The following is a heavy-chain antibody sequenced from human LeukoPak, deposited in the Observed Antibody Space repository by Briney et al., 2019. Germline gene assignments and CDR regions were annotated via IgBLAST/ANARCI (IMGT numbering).Heavy chain of an antibody. CDR1: GFTFSSYS. Sequence: PGGSLRLSCAASGFTFSSYSMNWVRQAPGKGLEWVSSISSSSSYIYYADSVKGRFTISRDNAKNSLYLQMNSLRAEDTAVYYCARDHGYGGYDWGFDYWGQGTLVTVSS. CDR2: ISSSSSYI. CDR3: ARDHGYGGYDWGFDY. D-gene: IGHD5-12*01. V-gene: IGHV3-21*01. J-gene: IGHJ4*02.